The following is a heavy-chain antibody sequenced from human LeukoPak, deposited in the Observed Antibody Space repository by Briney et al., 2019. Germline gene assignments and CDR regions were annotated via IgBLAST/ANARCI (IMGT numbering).Heavy chain of an antibody. CDR2: ISAYNGNT. V-gene: IGHV1-18*01. CDR1: GYTFTSCG. D-gene: IGHD2-2*01. CDR3: ARDTVPAAMEELCDAFDI. J-gene: IGHJ3*02. Sequence: ASVKVSCKAAGYTFTSCGISWGRQGPGQGIEWMGWISAYNGNTNYAQKLQGRVTMPTDTPTSTPYMALRSLRSDDTAVYHCARDTVPAAMEELCDAFDIWGQGTMVTVSS.